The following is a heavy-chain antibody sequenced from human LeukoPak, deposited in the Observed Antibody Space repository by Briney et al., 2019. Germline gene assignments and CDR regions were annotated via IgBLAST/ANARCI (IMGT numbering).Heavy chain of an antibody. CDR3: ARAYDYGDSNWFDP. CDR2: IYYSGST. D-gene: IGHD4-17*01. Sequence: PSETLSLTCTVSGGSISSGGYYWSWIRQHPGKGLEWIVYIYYSGSTYYNPSLKSRVTISVDTSKNQFSLKLSSVTAADTAVYYCARAYDYGDSNWFDPWGQGTLVTVSS. CDR1: GGSISSGGYY. J-gene: IGHJ5*02. V-gene: IGHV4-31*03.